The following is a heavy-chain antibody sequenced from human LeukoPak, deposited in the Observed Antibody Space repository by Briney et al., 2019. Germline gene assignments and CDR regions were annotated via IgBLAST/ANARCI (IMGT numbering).Heavy chain of an antibody. CDR3: ARGGLSRRGYDLYAFDI. Sequence: ASVKVSCKASGYTFTSYDINWVRQATGQGLEWMGWMNPNSGNTGYAQKFQGGVTITRNTSISTAYMELSSLRSEDTAVYYCARGGLSRRGYDLYAFDIWGQGTMVTVSS. D-gene: IGHD5-12*01. CDR1: GYTFTSYD. CDR2: MNPNSGNT. V-gene: IGHV1-8*03. J-gene: IGHJ3*02.